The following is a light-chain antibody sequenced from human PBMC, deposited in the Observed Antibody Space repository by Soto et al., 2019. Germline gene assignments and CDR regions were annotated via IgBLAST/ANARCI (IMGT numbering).Light chain of an antibody. CDR3: QQYNDWPLT. CDR2: GAS. CDR1: QSVSTN. J-gene: IGKJ4*01. V-gene: IGKV3-15*01. Sequence: EIVMTQSPATLSVSPGERASLSGRASQSVSTNLAWYQQKPAQAPRLLIYGASTRATGIPGRFSGGGSGTEFTLTISSLQSADFAVYYCQQYNDWPLTFGGGTKVDNK.